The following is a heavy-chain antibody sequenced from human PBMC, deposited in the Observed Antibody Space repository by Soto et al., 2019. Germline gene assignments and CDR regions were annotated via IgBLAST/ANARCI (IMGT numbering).Heavy chain of an antibody. J-gene: IGHJ6*02. CDR1: RSSISSSSYY. V-gene: IGHV4-39*01. CDR3: ARQIKSDDFWSGYDGPVKTYGMDV. D-gene: IGHD3-3*01. Sequence: SETLPLTCTVSRSSISSSSYYWGWIRQPPGKGLAWLGRIYSSGSTYYNPSLKSRVTISVDTSKNQFSLKLSSVPAADTAVYYCARQIKSDDFWSGYDGPVKTYGMDVWGQGTTVTVSS. CDR2: IYSSGST.